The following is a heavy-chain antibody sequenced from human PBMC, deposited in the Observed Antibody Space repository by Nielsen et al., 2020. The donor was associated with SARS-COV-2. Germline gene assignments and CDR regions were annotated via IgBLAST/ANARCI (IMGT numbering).Heavy chain of an antibody. CDR2: IYYSGST. Sequence: GSLRLSCTVSGGSIRSWSHYWGWIRQTPGKGLEWIGNIYYSGSTYYNPSLKSRVTISVDTSKNLFSLNLTSVTAADTALYYCARDRAAVSGSAFDIWGQGTMVTVSS. V-gene: IGHV4-39*07. D-gene: IGHD6-19*01. CDR3: ARDRAAVSGSAFDI. CDR1: GGSIRSWSHY. J-gene: IGHJ3*02.